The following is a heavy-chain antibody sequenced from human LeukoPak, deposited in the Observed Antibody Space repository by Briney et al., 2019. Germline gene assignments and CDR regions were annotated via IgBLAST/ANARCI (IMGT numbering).Heavy chain of an antibody. J-gene: IGHJ5*02. V-gene: IGHV5-51*01. CDR3: ARHVNLDIVVVPAAPGWFDP. D-gene: IGHD2-2*03. Sequence: GESLKISCKGSGYSFTSYWIGWVRQMPGKGLEWMGIIYPGDSDTRYSPSFKGQVTISADKSISTAYLQWSSLKASDTAMYYCARHVNLDIVVVPAAPGWFDPWGQGTLVTVSS. CDR1: GYSFTSYW. CDR2: IYPGDSDT.